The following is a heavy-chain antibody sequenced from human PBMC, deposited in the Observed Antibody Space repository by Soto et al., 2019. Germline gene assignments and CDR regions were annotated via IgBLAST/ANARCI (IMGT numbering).Heavy chain of an antibody. Sequence: SLQVSNKASGGSFSNHAIRWLGQAPGQGLEWVGGIIPMFPTADYAQRFQGTVTITADDSTTTVYMELSALRSEDTAMYYCARDDATYCGGDCYRYFYYGMDVWGQGTTVTVSS. J-gene: IGHJ6*02. CDR2: IIPMFPTA. D-gene: IGHD2-21*02. V-gene: IGHV1-69*13. CDR1: GGSFSNHA. CDR3: ARDDATYCGGDCYRYFYYGMDV.